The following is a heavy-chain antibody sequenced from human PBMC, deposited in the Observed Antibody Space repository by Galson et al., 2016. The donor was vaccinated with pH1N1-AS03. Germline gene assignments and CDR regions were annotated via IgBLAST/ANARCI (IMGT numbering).Heavy chain of an antibody. J-gene: IGHJ6*02. Sequence: SVKVSCKASGYTFTSYDINWVRQATGQGLEWMGWMNPNSGNTGYARKFQGRVTMTRNTSISTAYMELSSLRSEDTAVYYCASRCSSTSCLYYYYGMDVWGQGTTVTVSS. D-gene: IGHD2-2*01. CDR2: MNPNSGNT. V-gene: IGHV1-8*01. CDR3: ASRCSSTSCLYYYYGMDV. CDR1: GYTFTSYD.